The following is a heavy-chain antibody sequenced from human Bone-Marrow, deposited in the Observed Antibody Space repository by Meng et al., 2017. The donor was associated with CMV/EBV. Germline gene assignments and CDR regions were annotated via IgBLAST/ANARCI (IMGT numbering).Heavy chain of an antibody. D-gene: IGHD3-3*01. CDR1: GYTFTSYY. V-gene: IGHV1-46*01. J-gene: IGHJ6*02. Sequence: ASVKVSCKASGYTFTSYYMHWVRQAPGQGLEWMGIINPSGGSTSYAQKFQGRVTMTRDTSTSTVYMELSSLRSEDTAVYYCARSPMIFGVASGGGIDVWGQGTTVTVSS. CDR2: INPSGGST. CDR3: ARSPMIFGVASGGGIDV.